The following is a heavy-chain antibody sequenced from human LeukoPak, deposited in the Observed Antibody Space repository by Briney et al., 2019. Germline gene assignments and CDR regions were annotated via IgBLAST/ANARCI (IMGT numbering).Heavy chain of an antibody. J-gene: IGHJ4*02. CDR2: ISCSSSYI. D-gene: IGHD3-10*01. CDR3: ARGYGSGSYYRDY. Sequence: GGCLRLSCAASGYTFSSYSMTWVRQAPGKGLEWVSSISCSSSYIYYADSVKGRFTISRDNAKNSLYLQMNSLRAEDTAVYYCARGYGSGSYYRDYWGQGTLVTVSS. CDR1: GYTFSSYS. V-gene: IGHV3-21*01.